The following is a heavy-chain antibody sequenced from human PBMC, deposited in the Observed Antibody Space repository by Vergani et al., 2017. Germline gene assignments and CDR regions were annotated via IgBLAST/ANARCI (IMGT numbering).Heavy chain of an antibody. CDR1: GDAVSNDGYY. CDR2: IELSGST. Sequence: VQLQESGPGLVKPSQTLSLTCTVSGDAVSNDGYYWSWVRQAAGKGLEWIGRIELSGSTNHSPSLRGRVAISIDTSKNQFFLRLTSVTAADTAVYYCATIGYRRWGYYFDYWGQRTLVTVSS. CDR3: ATIGYRRWGYYFDY. J-gene: IGHJ4*01. V-gene: IGHV4-61*02. D-gene: IGHD2-2*02.